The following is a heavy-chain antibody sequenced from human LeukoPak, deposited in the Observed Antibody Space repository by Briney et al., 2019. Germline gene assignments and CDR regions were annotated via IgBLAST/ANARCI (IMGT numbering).Heavy chain of an antibody. Sequence: SETLSLTCTVSGGSISSYYWSWIRQPPGKGLEWIGYIYYSGSTNYNPSLKSRVTISVDTSKNQFSLKPSSVTAADTAVYYCARGNSYDILTGRPKYYYYGMDVWGQGTTVTVSS. J-gene: IGHJ6*02. CDR1: GGSISSYY. CDR2: IYYSGST. D-gene: IGHD3-9*01. V-gene: IGHV4-59*12. CDR3: ARGNSYDILTGRPKYYYYGMDV.